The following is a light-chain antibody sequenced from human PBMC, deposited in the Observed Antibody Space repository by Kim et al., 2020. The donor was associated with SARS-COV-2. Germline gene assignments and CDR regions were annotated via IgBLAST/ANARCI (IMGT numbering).Light chain of an antibody. CDR2: GAS. J-gene: IGKJ1*01. CDR1: QSVSSSY. V-gene: IGKV3-20*01. CDR3: QQYGSSRT. Sequence: LSPGESATPSCRASQSVSSSYLAWYQQKPGQAPRLLIYGASSRATGIPDRFSGSGSGTDFTLTISRLEPEDFAVYYCQQYGSSRTFGQGTKVDIK.